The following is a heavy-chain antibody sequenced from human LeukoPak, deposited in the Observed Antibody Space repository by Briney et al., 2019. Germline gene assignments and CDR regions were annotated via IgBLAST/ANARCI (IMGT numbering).Heavy chain of an antibody. CDR3: AREDGFGGIGSYYYYMDV. J-gene: IGHJ6*03. V-gene: IGHV1-18*01. CDR2: ISAYNDNT. D-gene: IGHD3-10*01. CDR1: GYTFTSYG. Sequence: ASVKVSCKASGYTFTSYGISWVRQAPGQGLEWMGWISAYNDNTNYVQKFQGRVTMTTDTSTSTAYMELRSLRSDDTAVYYCAREDGFGGIGSYYYYMDVWGKGTTVTVSS.